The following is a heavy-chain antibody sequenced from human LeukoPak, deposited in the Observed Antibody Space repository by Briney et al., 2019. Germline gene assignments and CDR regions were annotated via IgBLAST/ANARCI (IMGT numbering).Heavy chain of an antibody. D-gene: IGHD2-15*01. CDR3: ARVGYCSGGSCYSGYYYYGMDV. CDR2: IIPIFGTA. Sequence: GASVKVSCKASGGTFSNYAISWVRQAPGQGLEWMGGIIPIFGTANYAQKFQGRVTITADESTSTAYMELSSLRSEDTAVYYCARVGYCSGGSCYSGYYYYGMDVWGQGTTVTVSS. J-gene: IGHJ6*02. CDR1: GGTFSNYA. V-gene: IGHV1-69*13.